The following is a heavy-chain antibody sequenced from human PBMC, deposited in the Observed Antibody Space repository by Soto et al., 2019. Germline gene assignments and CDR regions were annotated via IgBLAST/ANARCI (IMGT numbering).Heavy chain of an antibody. CDR3: ARDYMVRGANYFDP. J-gene: IGHJ5*02. CDR1: GGSISSGDYY. V-gene: IGHV4-30-4*01. CDR2: IYYSGST. Sequence: SETLSLTCTVSGGSISSGDYYWSWIRQSPGKGLEWIGYIYYSGSTYYKPSLKSRLVISVDTSKNQFSLKLTSVTAADTAIYYCARDYMVRGANYFDPWGHGTLVTVSS. D-gene: IGHD3-10*01.